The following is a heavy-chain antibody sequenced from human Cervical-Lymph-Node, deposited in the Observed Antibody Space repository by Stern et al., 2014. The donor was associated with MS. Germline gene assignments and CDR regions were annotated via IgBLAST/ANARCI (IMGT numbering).Heavy chain of an antibody. V-gene: IGHV3-30*03. CDR1: GFTFSSYG. CDR2: ISYDGNHK. CDR3: ARDYEDTSMLFDH. D-gene: IGHD2-8*01. Sequence: QVQLVQSGGAVVQPGRSLRLSCAASGFTFSSYGMHWVRQAPGKGLEWVTVISYDGNHKYYAASVKGRFTISRDNSKNTLHLQMNSVTPDDKAIYYCARDYEDTSMLFDHWGQGTLVTVSS. J-gene: IGHJ4*02.